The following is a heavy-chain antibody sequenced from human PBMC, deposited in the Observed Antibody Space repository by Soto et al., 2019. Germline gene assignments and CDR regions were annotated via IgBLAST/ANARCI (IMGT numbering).Heavy chain of an antibody. Sequence: EVQLVESGGGLVQPGGSLRLSCAASGFTFSTYSMNWVRQAPGKGLEWLSYISGSSSTIYYTDSVKGRFTISRDNAKNSLYLQMNSLRAEDTAVYYCARDIRTTGLWVGGSDSWGQGTLVTVSS. CDR2: ISGSSSTI. D-gene: IGHD3-10*01. J-gene: IGHJ4*02. CDR1: GFTFSTYS. V-gene: IGHV3-48*01. CDR3: ARDIRTTGLWVGGSDS.